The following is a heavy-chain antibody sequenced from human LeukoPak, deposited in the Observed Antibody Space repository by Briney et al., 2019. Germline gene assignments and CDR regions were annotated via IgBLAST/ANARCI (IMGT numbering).Heavy chain of an antibody. J-gene: IGHJ6*02. Sequence: GGSLRLSCAASGFTFSNYSMDWVRQAPGKGLEWVAVISYDGSNKYYADSVKGRFTVSRDNSKNTLYMQMNSLRAEDTAVYYCAREIPVTTADYGMDVWGQGTTVTVSS. CDR3: AREIPVTTADYGMDV. D-gene: IGHD4-17*01. CDR2: ISYDGSNK. CDR1: GFTFSNYS. V-gene: IGHV3-30-3*01.